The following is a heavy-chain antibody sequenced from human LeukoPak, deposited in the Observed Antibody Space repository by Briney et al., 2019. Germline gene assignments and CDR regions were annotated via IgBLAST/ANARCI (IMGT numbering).Heavy chain of an antibody. D-gene: IGHD2-2*01. V-gene: IGHV3-74*01. CDR1: GFSFSNYW. Sequence: PGGSLRLSCAASGFSFSNYWMHWVRQAPGKGLVWVSRINSDGTNIRYADSVKGRFTISRDNAKNTLYLQMNSLRAEDTAVYYCARDAYADFDYWGQGTLDTVSS. J-gene: IGHJ4*02. CDR3: ARDAYADFDY. CDR2: INSDGTNI.